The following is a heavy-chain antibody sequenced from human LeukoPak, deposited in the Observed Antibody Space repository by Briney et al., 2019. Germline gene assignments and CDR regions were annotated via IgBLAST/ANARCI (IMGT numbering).Heavy chain of an antibody. D-gene: IGHD2-21*02. J-gene: IGHJ3*02. Sequence: ASVKVSCKASGGTFSSYAISCVRQAPGQGLEWMGGIIPIFGTANYAQKFQGRVTITADESTSTAYMELSSLRSEDTAVYYCAREERAYCGGDCNDTFDIWGQGTMVTVSS. CDR3: AREERAYCGGDCNDTFDI. V-gene: IGHV1-69*13. CDR2: IIPIFGTA. CDR1: GGTFSSYA.